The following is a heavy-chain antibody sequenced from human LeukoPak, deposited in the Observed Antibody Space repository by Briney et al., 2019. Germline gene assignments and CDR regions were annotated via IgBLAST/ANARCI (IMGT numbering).Heavy chain of an antibody. D-gene: IGHD3-10*01. V-gene: IGHV4-59*08. J-gene: IGHJ4*02. CDR2: IYYSGST. Sequence: ASETLSLTCTVSGDSIINYYWSWIRKSPGKGLEWIGYIYYSGSTKYNPSLKSRVTISVDTSKNQFSLKLSSVTAADTAVYYCATHRGSGSPYFDYWGQGTLVTVSS. CDR3: ATHRGSGSPYFDY. CDR1: GDSIINYY.